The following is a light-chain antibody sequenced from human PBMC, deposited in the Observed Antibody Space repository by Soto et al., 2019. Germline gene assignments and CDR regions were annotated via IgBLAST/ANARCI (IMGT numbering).Light chain of an antibody. J-gene: IGKJ4*01. Sequence: ENALTQSPGPLSLSPGQRATLSCRASQSVSSSYLAWYQQKPGQAPRLLIYGASSRATDIPDRFSGSGSGTDFALTISRLDPGDFAGYYCQQCGSSIRFGGGTKVEI. CDR3: QQCGSSIR. CDR1: QSVSSSY. V-gene: IGKV3-20*01. CDR2: GAS.